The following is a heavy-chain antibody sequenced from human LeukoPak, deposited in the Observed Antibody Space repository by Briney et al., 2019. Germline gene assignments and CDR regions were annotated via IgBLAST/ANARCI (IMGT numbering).Heavy chain of an antibody. CDR1: GYSISSGYY. J-gene: IGHJ4*02. D-gene: IGHD2-2*02. Sequence: SETLSLTCDISGYSISSGYYWGWIRQPPGKGLEWIGEANHSGSTNYNPSLQSRVTISVDTSKNQFSLKLSSVTAADTAVYYCARVHIQFKDSSCYMTHCPRRPSRFDHWGQGTLVTVSS. CDR3: ARVHIQFKDSSCYMTHCPRRPSRFDH. CDR2: ANHSGST. V-gene: IGHV4-38-2*01.